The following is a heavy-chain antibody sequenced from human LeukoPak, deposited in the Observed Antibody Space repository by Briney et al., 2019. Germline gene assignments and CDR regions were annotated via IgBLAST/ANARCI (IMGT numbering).Heavy chain of an antibody. D-gene: IGHD1-7*01. CDR2: ISNDGSNK. V-gene: IGHV3-30*18. Sequence: GRSLRLSCVASGVTFSSYGMHWVRQAPGKGLEWVAVISNDGSNKHYADSVKGRFTISRDNSKNTLYLQMNSLRAEDTAVYYCAKDLTGVNYCLDQWGQGTLVTVSS. CDR1: GVTFSSYG. CDR3: AKDLTGVNYCLDQ. J-gene: IGHJ4*02.